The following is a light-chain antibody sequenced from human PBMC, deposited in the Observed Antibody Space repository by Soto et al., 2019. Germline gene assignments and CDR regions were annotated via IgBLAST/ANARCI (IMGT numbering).Light chain of an antibody. V-gene: IGKV3-20*01. CDR1: QSVDSTF. CDR3: QQYMISVT. Sequence: EIVLTQSPGSLSLSPGERATLSCRASQSVDSTFFDWYQKKPGQAPRLLMYGVSKRATGMPDRFSGSGSGTDFTLTISRLEPEDFAVYYRQQYMISVTFGQGTRVEIQ. CDR2: GVS. J-gene: IGKJ1*01.